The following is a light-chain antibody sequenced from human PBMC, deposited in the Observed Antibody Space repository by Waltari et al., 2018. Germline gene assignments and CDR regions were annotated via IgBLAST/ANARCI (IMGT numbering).Light chain of an antibody. CDR2: YAN. CDR3: QQGNSYPLT. V-gene: IGKV1-13*02. CDR1: QGISSY. Sequence: IQMSQSPSSLSAAVGDRVTITCRASQGISSYLNWYQQKPGKAPKLLIYYANSLASGVPSRFSGSGSGTEFTLTISSLQPEDFATYYCQQGNSYPLTFGGGTKVEIK. J-gene: IGKJ4*01.